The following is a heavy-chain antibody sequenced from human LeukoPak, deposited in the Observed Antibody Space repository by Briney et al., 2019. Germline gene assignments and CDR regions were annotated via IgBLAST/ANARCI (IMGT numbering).Heavy chain of an antibody. V-gene: IGHV4-59*12. CDR1: GGSISSYY. D-gene: IGHD3-10*01. CDR2: IYYSGST. J-gene: IGHJ4*02. Sequence: SETLSLTCTVSGGSISSYYWSWSRQPPGKGLEWIGYIYYSGSTNYNPSLKSRVTISVDTSKNQFSLKLSSVTAADTAVYYCARDDVLLWFGELLGDQTFDYWGQGTLVTVSS. CDR3: ARDDVLLWFGELLGDQTFDY.